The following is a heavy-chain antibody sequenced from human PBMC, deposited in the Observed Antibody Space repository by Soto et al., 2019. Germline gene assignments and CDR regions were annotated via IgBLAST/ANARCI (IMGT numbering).Heavy chain of an antibody. CDR3: ARDVVRSTAGDS. CDR2: IIPIFSRT. J-gene: IGHJ4*02. Sequence: QVQLVQSGTEVKEPGSSVKVSCKASGGSFSTSSFVWVRQGPGQGLEWMGGIIPIFSRTNLAQKFQGRVTFSADESTRTTYMELRSLTSEDTAIYYCARDVVRSTAGDSWGQGTLVPVSS. CDR1: GGSFSTSS. V-gene: IGHV1-69*01. D-gene: IGHD2-15*01.